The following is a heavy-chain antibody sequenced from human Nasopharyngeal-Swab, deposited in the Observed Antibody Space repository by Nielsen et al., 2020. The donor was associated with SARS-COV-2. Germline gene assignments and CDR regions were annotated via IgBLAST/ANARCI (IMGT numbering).Heavy chain of an antibody. CDR3: ARDRSSWYPYYFDY. D-gene: IGHD6-13*01. CDR2: IYYSGST. Sequence: WIRQPPGKGLEWIGSIYYSGSTYYSPSLKSRVTISVDTSKNQFSLKLSSVTAADTAVYYCARDRSSWYPYYFDYWGQGTLVTVSS. V-gene: IGHV4-39*07. J-gene: IGHJ4*02.